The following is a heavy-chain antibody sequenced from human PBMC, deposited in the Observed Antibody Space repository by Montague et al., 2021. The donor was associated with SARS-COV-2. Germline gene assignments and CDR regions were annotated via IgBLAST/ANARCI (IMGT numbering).Heavy chain of an antibody. CDR1: GFTFSHYD. CDR2: ISFRSSAT. CDR3: ARDHRAYSSTWIVDY. Sequence: SLRLSCAASGFTFSHYDMSWFRQAPGKGLEWVSYISFRSSATNYSDSVRGRFTISRDDAKNAVYLQMHSLRVEDTALYFCARDHRAYSSTWIVDYWGQGTVVTVSA. J-gene: IGHJ4*02. V-gene: IGHV3-11*06. D-gene: IGHD6-13*01.